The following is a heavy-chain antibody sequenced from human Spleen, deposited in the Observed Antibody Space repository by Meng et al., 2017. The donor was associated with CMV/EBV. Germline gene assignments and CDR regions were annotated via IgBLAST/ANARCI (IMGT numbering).Heavy chain of an antibody. D-gene: IGHD2-2*01. V-gene: IGHV4-34*01. CDR3: ARGLPDIVVVPAASYYGMDV. CDR1: GGSFSGYY. CDR2: INHSGST. Sequence: SETLSLTCAVYGGSFSGYYWSWIRQPPGKGLEWIGEINHSGSTNYNPSLKSRVTISVDTSKNQFSLKLSSVTAADTAVYYCARGLPDIVVVPAASYYGMDVWGQGTTVTVSS. J-gene: IGHJ6*02.